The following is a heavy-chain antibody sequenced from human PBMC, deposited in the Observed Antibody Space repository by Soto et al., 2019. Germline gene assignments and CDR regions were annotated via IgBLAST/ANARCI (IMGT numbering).Heavy chain of an antibody. CDR3: ARNRIRVWFGELSYFDP. V-gene: IGHV4-30-2*01. D-gene: IGHD3-10*01. Sequence: PSETLSLTCAVSGGSISRGGYSWSWIRQPPGKGLEWIGYIYHSGSIYYNPSLKSRVTISVDRSKNQFSLKLSSVTAADTAVYYCARNRIRVWFGELSYFDPWGQGTLVTVSS. J-gene: IGHJ5*02. CDR1: GGSISRGGYS. CDR2: IYHSGSI.